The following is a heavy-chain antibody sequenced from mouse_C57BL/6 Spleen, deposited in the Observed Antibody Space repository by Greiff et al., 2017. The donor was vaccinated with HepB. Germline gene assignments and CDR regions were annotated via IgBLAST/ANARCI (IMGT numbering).Heavy chain of an antibody. V-gene: IGHV1-42*01. D-gene: IGHD1-1*01. Sequence: EVKLQESGPELVKPGASVKISCKASGYSFTGYYMNWVKQSPEKSLEWIGEINPSTGGTTYNQKFKAKATLTVDKSSSTAYMQLKSLTSEDSAVYYCARSGFYGSSPLYAMDYWGQGTSVTVSS. CDR3: ARSGFYGSSPLYAMDY. CDR1: GYSFTGYY. J-gene: IGHJ4*01. CDR2: INPSTGGT.